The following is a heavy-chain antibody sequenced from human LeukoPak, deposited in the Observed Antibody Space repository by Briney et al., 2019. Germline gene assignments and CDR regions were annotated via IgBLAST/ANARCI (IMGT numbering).Heavy chain of an antibody. CDR2: IHHSGST. D-gene: IGHD6-19*01. J-gene: IGHJ4*02. V-gene: IGHV4-4*02. CDR1: GASVSSSNW. Sequence: TSETLSLTCAVSGASVSSSNWWIWVRQPPKKGLEWIGEIHHSGSTNYNPSLKSRVTMSVDTSKNQISLRLSSVTAADTAVYYRARGLYGSDSYWGQGNLVTVSS. CDR3: ARGLYGSDSY.